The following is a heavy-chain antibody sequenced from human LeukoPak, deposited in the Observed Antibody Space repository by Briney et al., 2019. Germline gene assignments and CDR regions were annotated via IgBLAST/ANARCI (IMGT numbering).Heavy chain of an antibody. V-gene: IGHV3-15*01. CDR2: IKSKTDGGTT. CDR3: TTIAAAGHFDY. D-gene: IGHD6-13*01. Sequence: GGSLRLSCAASGFIVSSNYMSWVRQAPGKGLEWVGRIKSKTDGGTTDYAAPVKGRFTISRDDSKNTLYLQMNSLKTEDTAVYYCTTIAAAGHFDYWGQGTLVTVSS. CDR1: GFIVSSNY. J-gene: IGHJ4*02.